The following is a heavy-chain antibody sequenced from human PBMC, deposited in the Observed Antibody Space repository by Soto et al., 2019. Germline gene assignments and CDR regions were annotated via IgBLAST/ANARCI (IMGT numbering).Heavy chain of an antibody. Sequence: SETLSLTCAVSGGSISSSNWWSWVRQPPGKGLEWIGEIYHSGSTNYNPSLKSRVTISVDKSKNQFSLKLSSVTAADTAVYYCAREKAVAGTTGPYYYYGMDVWGQGTTVT. CDR1: GGSISSSNW. CDR2: IYHSGST. V-gene: IGHV4-4*02. CDR3: AREKAVAGTTGPYYYYGMDV. J-gene: IGHJ6*02. D-gene: IGHD6-19*01.